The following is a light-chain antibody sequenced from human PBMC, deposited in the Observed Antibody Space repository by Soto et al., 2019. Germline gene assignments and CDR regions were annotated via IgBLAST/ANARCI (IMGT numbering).Light chain of an antibody. CDR2: EAT. Sequence: QSALTQPASVSGSPGQSITISCAGTRSDNGASNSVSWYQHLPGRSPTLIIYEATNRPSGVSERFSGSKAGDTASLTISGLQADDEADYYCSSYTSSSTLYVFGTGTKLTVL. CDR3: SSYTSSSTLYV. V-gene: IGLV2-14*01. J-gene: IGLJ1*01. CDR1: RSDNGASNS.